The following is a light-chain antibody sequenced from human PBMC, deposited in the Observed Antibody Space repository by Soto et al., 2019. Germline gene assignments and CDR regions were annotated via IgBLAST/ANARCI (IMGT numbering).Light chain of an antibody. V-gene: IGKV3-15*01. CDR2: DTY. J-gene: IGKJ4*01. CDR1: HTVGTT. CDR3: QRFNRWPLA. Sequence: IELTQSPAALSVSPGERATLSCWASHTVGTTLNWYQQKPGQAPRLLIYDTYSRATGVPARFSGSGSGTEFTLTIASLQSEDFGVYYCQRFNRWPLAFGGGTKVDIK.